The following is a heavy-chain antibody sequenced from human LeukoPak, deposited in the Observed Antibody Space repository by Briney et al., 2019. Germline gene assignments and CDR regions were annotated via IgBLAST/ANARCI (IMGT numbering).Heavy chain of an antibody. D-gene: IGHD1-7*01. J-gene: IGHJ4*02. CDR2: ISSSSSYI. CDR1: GFTFSSYS. Sequence: PGGSLRLSCAASGFTFSSYSMNWVRQAPGKGLEWVSSISSSSSYIYYADSVKGRFTISRDNAKNSLYLQMNSLRAEDTAVYYCARDGGITGTTGFDYWGQGTLVTVSS. V-gene: IGHV3-21*01. CDR3: ARDGGITGTTGFDY.